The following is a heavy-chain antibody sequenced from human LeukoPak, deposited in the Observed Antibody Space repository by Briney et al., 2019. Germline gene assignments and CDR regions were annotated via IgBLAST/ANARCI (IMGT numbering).Heavy chain of an antibody. CDR1: GFTFSSYA. J-gene: IGHJ4*02. V-gene: IGHV3-23*01. CDR2: ITARGDNT. Sequence: PGGSLRLSCAASGFTFSSYAMGWVRQAPGKGLEWVSAITARGDNTYYADSLKGRLPISRDNSKNTFYLQMNSLSGEDTAVYYCAKGNGYSYGRYYFDYWGQGTLVTVSS. CDR3: AKGNGYSYGRYYFDY. D-gene: IGHD5-18*01.